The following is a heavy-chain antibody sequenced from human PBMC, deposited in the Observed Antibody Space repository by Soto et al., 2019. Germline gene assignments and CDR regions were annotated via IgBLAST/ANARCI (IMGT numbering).Heavy chain of an antibody. CDR3: AKDLYDFWSGYPPYNWFDP. V-gene: IGHV3-30*18. D-gene: IGHD3-3*01. CDR1: GFTFSSYG. CDR2: ISYDGSNK. J-gene: IGHJ5*02. Sequence: QVQLVESGGGVVQPGRSLRLSCVASGFTFSSYGMHWVRQAPGKGLEWVAVISYDGSNKYYADSVKGRFTISRDNSKNTLYLQMNSLRAEDTAVYYCAKDLYDFWSGYPPYNWFDPWRQGTLVTVSS.